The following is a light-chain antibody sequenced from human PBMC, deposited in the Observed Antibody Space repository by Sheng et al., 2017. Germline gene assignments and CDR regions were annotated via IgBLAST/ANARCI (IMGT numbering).Light chain of an antibody. V-gene: IGKV1-9*01. Sequence: DIQLTQSPSLLSASVGDTVTITCRASQDVSHYLAWYQHKPGKAPKLLIYLVSTLESGVPSRFSGSGSGTEFTLTISSLQPEDFATYYCQQLNNYPPITFGQGTRLE. CDR3: QQLNNYPPIT. J-gene: IGKJ5*01. CDR1: QDVSHY. CDR2: LVS.